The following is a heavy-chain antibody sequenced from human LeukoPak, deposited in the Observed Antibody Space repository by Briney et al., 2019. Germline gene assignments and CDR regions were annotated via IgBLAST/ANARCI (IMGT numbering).Heavy chain of an antibody. V-gene: IGHV4-4*07. J-gene: IGHJ3*02. CDR2: IYTSGNT. Sequence: SETLSLTCTASGGSINSYYWSWIRQPAGKGLEWIGRIYTSGNTNYNPSLKSRVTLSVDASKNQFSLRLTSVTAADTAVYYCAIKGISAVAGAFDIWGQGTMVTVSS. CDR3: AIKGISAVAGAFDI. CDR1: GGSINSYY. D-gene: IGHD6-19*01.